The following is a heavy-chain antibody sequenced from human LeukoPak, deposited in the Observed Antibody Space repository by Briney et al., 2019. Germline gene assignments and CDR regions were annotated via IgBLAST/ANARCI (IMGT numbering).Heavy chain of an antibody. CDR3: ARVQVGGSWYNGVRSFDY. J-gene: IGHJ4*02. D-gene: IGHD6-13*01. CDR2: ISAYNGNT. V-gene: IGHV1-18*01. Sequence: ASVKVSCKASGYTFTSYGISWVRQAPGQGLEWMGWISAYNGNTNYAQKLQGRVTMTTDTSTSTAYMELRSLRSDDTAVYYCARVQVGGSWYNGVRSFDYWGQGTLVTVSS. CDR1: GYTFTSYG.